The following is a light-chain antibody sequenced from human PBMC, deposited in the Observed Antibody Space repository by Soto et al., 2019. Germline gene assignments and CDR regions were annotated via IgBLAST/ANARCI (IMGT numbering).Light chain of an antibody. V-gene: IGKV3D-15*01. CDR2: GAS. Sequence: EIVMTQSPATLSVSPGERVTVSCRASESVSSNLAWYQQKAGQAPRLLIYGASNRATGIPARFRGSGSGTGFTLTISSLEPEDFAVYYCQQYSSSLWTFGQGTKGDIK. CDR1: ESVSSN. J-gene: IGKJ1*01. CDR3: QQYSSSLWT.